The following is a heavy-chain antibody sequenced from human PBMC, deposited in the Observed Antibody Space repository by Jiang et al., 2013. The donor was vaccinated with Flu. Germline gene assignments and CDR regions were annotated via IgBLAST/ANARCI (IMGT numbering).Heavy chain of an antibody. V-gene: IGHV4-34*01. CDR1: GGSFSGYY. D-gene: IGHD3-22*01. CDR3: AREMGDSSV. Sequence: LLKPSETLSLTCAVYGGSFSGYYWSWIRQPPGKGLEWIGEINHSGSTNYNPSLKSRVTISVDTSKNQFSLKLSSVTAADTAVYYCAREMGDSSVWGQGTLVTVSS. J-gene: IGHJ4*02. CDR2: INHSGST.